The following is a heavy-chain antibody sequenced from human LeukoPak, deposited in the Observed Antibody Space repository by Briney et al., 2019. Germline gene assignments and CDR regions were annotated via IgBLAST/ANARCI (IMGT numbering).Heavy chain of an antibody. CDR3: ARDLGAITMIVVVMGLNAFDI. Sequence: ASVKVSCKASGYTFTGYYMHWVRQAPGQGLEWMGWINPNSGGTNYAQKFQGRVTMTRDTSISTAYMELSRLRSDDTAVYYCARDLGAITMIVVVMGLNAFDIWGQGTMVTVSS. V-gene: IGHV1-2*02. CDR1: GYTFTGYY. J-gene: IGHJ3*02. D-gene: IGHD3-22*01. CDR2: INPNSGGT.